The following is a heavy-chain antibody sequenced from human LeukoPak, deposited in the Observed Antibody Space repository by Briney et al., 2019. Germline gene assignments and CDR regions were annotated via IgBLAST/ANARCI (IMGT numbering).Heavy chain of an antibody. Sequence: GASVKVSCKASGYTFTSYGISWVRQAPGQGLEWMGWISAYNGNTNYAQKLQGRVTMTADTSTNTAYMELRRLRSDDTAVYYCARESRYCSSTSCYAYWGQGTLVTVSS. J-gene: IGHJ4*02. CDR1: GYTFTSYG. CDR2: ISAYNGNT. CDR3: ARESRYCSSTSCYAY. D-gene: IGHD2-2*01. V-gene: IGHV1-18*01.